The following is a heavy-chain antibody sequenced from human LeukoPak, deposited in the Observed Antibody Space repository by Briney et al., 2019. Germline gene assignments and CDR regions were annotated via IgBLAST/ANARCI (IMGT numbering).Heavy chain of an antibody. Sequence: SETLSLTCTVSGGSISSYSWSWIRQPAGKGLEWIGRIYSSGSANYNPSLKSRVTMSVDTSKNQFSLKLSSMTAADTAVYYCAGQWELLSYFQHWGQGTLVTVSS. CDR1: GGSISSYS. CDR3: AGQWELLSYFQH. CDR2: IYSSGSA. V-gene: IGHV4-4*07. D-gene: IGHD1-26*01. J-gene: IGHJ1*01.